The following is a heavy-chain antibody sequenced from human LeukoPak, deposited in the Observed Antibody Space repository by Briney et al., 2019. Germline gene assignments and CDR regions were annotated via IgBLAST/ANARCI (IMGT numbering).Heavy chain of an antibody. CDR3: ARSPYDSSGYLTYYFDY. V-gene: IGHV1-69*13. CDR1: GGTFSSYA. CDR2: IIPIFGTE. J-gene: IGHJ4*02. D-gene: IGHD3-22*01. Sequence: ASVKVSCKASGGTFSSYAISWVRQAPGQGLEWMGGIIPIFGTENYAQKFQGRVTITADESTSTAYMELSSLRSEDTAVYYCARSPYDSSGYLTYYFDYWGQGTLVTVSS.